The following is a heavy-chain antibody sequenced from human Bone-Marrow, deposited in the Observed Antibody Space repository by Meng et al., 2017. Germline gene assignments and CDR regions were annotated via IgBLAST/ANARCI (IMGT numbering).Heavy chain of an antibody. CDR1: GFTFSSYW. J-gene: IGHJ6*02. CDR3: ARDGVNGYSSSWYGGYYYYYYGMDV. D-gene: IGHD6-13*01. CDR2: INSDGSST. V-gene: IGHV3-74*01. Sequence: GGSLRLSCAASGFTFSSYWMHWVCQAPGKGLVWVSRINSDGSSTSYADSVKGRFTISRDNAKNTLYLQMNSLRAEDTAVYYCARDGVNGYSSSWYGGYYYYYYGMDVWGQGTTVTVSS.